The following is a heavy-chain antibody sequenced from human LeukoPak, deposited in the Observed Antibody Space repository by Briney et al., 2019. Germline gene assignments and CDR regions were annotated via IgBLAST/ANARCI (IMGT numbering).Heavy chain of an antibody. CDR2: IIPILGIA. D-gene: IGHD3-10*01. CDR3: ARERHYYGSGSYYNSGP. J-gene: IGHJ5*02. Sequence: SVKVSCKASGGTFSSYAISWVRQAPGQGLEWMGRIIPILGIANYAQKFQGRVTITADKSTSTAYMELSSLRSEDTAVYYCARERHYYGSGSYYNSGPWGQGTLVTVPS. CDR1: GGTFSSYA. V-gene: IGHV1-69*04.